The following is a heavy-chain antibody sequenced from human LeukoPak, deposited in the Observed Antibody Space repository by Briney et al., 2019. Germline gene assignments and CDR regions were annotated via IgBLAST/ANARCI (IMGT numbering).Heavy chain of an antibody. CDR3: AREFMRVTAFDV. CDR1: GYTFSDNY. Sequence: GASVKVSCKASGYTFSDNYTHWVRQAPGQGLEWMGWINPHSGGTNYGENFQGRVTLTRDTSISTAYMDLSNLISDDTAVYYCAREFMRVTAFDVWGQGTMVTVSS. D-gene: IGHD2-21*02. V-gene: IGHV1-2*02. J-gene: IGHJ3*01. CDR2: INPHSGGT.